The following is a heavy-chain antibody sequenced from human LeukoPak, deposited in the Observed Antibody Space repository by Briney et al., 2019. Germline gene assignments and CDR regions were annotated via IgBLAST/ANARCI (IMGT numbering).Heavy chain of an antibody. V-gene: IGHV3-48*03. Sequence: GGSLRLSCAASGFTFSSYEMNWVRQAPGRGLQWVSYISSSGSTIYYADSVKGRFTISRDNAKNTLYLQMNSLRAEDTAVYYCTSGSYYNDYWGQGTLVTVSS. D-gene: IGHD3-10*01. CDR1: GFTFSSYE. CDR2: ISSSGSTI. CDR3: TSGSYYNDY. J-gene: IGHJ4*02.